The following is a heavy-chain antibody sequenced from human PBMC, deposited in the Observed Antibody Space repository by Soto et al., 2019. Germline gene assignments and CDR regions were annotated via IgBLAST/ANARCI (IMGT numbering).Heavy chain of an antibody. V-gene: IGHV3-9*01. Sequence: EVQLVESGGDLVQPGRSLRLSCAASGFTFDDYAMHWVRQAPGKGLEWVSGISWNSGNIGYADSVKGRFTISRDNANTPLYLQMSSLGAGDAALYHCVKDMTPGKVRRSDYMDVWDKGTTVTASS. CDR3: VKDMTPGKVRRSDYMDV. D-gene: IGHD4-17*01. CDR2: ISWNSGNI. J-gene: IGHJ6*03. CDR1: GFTFDDYA.